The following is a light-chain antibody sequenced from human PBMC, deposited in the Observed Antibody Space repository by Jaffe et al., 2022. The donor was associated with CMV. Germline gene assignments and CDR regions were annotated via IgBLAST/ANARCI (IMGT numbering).Light chain of an antibody. J-gene: IGKJ2*01. CDR2: GAS. CDR3: QQYNDWPYT. Sequence: EIVMTQSLVTLSVSPGETASLSCRASQSVSTDLAWYQQKRGQTPRLLMYGASTRATGIPARFSGSGSGTEFTLTISSLQSEDFAVYFCQQYNDWPYTFGQGTKLEIK. CDR1: QSVSTD. V-gene: IGKV3-15*01.